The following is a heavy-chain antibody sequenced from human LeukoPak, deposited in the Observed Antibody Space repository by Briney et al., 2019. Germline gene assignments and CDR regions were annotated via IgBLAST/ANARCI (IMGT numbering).Heavy chain of an antibody. CDR1: GGSISSYY. J-gene: IGHJ5*02. CDR2: LHTSGST. V-gene: IGHV4-4*07. D-gene: IGHD6-19*01. CDR3: AKTLVAGNAWFDP. Sequence: NASETLSLTCTVSGGSISSYYWSWIRQPAGEGLEWIGRLHTSGSTHYNPSLKSRLTMSVDTSKNQFSLKLSSVTAADTAVYYCAKTLVAGNAWFDPWGQGTLVTVSS.